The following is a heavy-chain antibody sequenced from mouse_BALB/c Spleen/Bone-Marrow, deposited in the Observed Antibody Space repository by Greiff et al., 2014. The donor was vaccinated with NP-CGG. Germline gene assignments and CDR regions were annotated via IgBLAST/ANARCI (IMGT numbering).Heavy chain of an antibody. CDR1: GFNIKDTY. D-gene: IGHD1-1*01. Sequence: EVKLQESGAELVKPGASVKLSCTASGFNIKDTYMHWVKQRPEQGLEWIGRIDPANGNTKYDPKFQGKATITAGTSSNTAYLQLSSLTSEDTAVYYCARYYYGSSYFDYWGQGTTLTVFS. J-gene: IGHJ2*01. CDR2: IDPANGNT. CDR3: ARYYYGSSYFDY. V-gene: IGHV14-3*02.